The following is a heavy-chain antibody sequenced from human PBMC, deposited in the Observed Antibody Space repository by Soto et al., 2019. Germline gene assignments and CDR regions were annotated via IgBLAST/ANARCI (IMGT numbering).Heavy chain of an antibody. D-gene: IGHD3-10*01. CDR1: GFTFSSYA. CDR3: AKFMVRGVIIKWTNWFDP. V-gene: IGHV3-23*01. J-gene: IGHJ5*02. Sequence: PGGSLRLSCAASGFTFSSYAMSWVRQAPGKGLEWVSAISGSGGSTYYADSVKGRFTISRDNSKNTLYLQMNSLRAEDTAVYYCAKFMVRGVIIKWTNWFDPWGQGTLVTVSS. CDR2: ISGSGGST.